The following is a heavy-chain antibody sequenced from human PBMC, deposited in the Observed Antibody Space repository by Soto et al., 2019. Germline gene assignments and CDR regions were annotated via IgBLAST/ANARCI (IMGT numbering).Heavy chain of an antibody. D-gene: IGHD2-2*01. CDR2: FDPEDGET. CDR1: GYTLTELS. Sequence: ASVKVSCKVSGYTLTELSMHWVRQAPGKGLEWMGGFDPEDGETIYAQKFQGRVTMTEDTSTDTAYMELSSLGSEDTAVYYCATGPEPAAMWLPQPNWFDPWGQGTLVTVSS. V-gene: IGHV1-24*01. CDR3: ATGPEPAAMWLPQPNWFDP. J-gene: IGHJ5*02.